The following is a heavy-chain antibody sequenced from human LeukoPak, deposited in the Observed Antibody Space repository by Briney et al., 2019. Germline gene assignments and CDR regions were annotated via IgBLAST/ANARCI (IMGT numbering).Heavy chain of an antibody. J-gene: IGHJ6*02. CDR1: GFAFSSYG. Sequence: SGGSLRLSCAASGFAFSSYGMHWVRQAPGKGLEWVAVISYDGSNKYNADSVKGRFTISRDNSKNTVYLQMYSLRAEDTAVYYCAKVRYSSSYYYGMDVWGQGTTVTVSS. CDR3: AKVRYSSSYYYGMDV. D-gene: IGHD6-13*01. V-gene: IGHV3-30*18. CDR2: ISYDGSNK.